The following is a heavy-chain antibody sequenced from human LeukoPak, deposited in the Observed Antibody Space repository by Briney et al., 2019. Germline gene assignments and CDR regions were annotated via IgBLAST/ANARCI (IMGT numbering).Heavy chain of an antibody. CDR3: ARGDDYCSGGSCRHFDY. CDR1: GGSISSYY. J-gene: IGHJ4*02. Sequence: SETLSLTCTVSGGSISSYYWSWIRQPPGKGLGWIGYIYYSGSTNYNPSLKSRVTISVDTSKNQFSLKLSSVTAADTAVYYCARGDDYCSGGSCRHFDYWGQGTLVTVSS. D-gene: IGHD2-15*01. V-gene: IGHV4-59*01. CDR2: IYYSGST.